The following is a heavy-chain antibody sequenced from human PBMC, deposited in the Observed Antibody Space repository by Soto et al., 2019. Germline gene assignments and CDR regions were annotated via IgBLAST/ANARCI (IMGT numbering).Heavy chain of an antibody. D-gene: IGHD3-10*01. CDR2: MNEYGSER. CDR3: ARATGADKEDY. V-gene: IGHV3-7*04. Sequence: EVQLVESGGGLVQPGGSLRLSCSASGFIFSSYWMSWLRQAPGKGLEWVASMNEYGSERYYVDSVKGRFTISRDNARNALYLRMISLRAEDTAVYYCARATGADKEDYWGQGTLVTVSS. J-gene: IGHJ4*02. CDR1: GFIFSSYW.